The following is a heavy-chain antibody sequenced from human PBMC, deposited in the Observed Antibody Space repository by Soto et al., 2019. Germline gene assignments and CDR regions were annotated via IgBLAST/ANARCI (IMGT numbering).Heavy chain of an antibody. CDR3: ARDRRYCSSTSCHSAYYFDY. J-gene: IGHJ4*02. V-gene: IGHV1-18*01. D-gene: IGHD2-2*01. Sequence: ASVKVSCKASGYTFTSYGISWVRQAPGQGLEWMGWISAYNGNTNYAQKLQGRVTMTTDTSTSTAYMELRSLRSDDTAVYYCARDRRYCSSTSCHSAYYFDYWGQGTLVTVSS. CDR1: GYTFTSYG. CDR2: ISAYNGNT.